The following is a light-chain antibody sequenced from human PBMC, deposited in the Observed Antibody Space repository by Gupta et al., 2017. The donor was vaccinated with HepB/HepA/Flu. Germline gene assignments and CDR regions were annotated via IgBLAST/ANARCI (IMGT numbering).Light chain of an antibody. J-gene: IGKJ3*01. V-gene: IGKV1-16*01. CDR1: QDISNS. CDR2: AAF. CDR3: QQDKISPCT. Sequence: DIQMTQSPSSLSAYVGDRVTITCRASQDISNSLAWFQQQPGKAPKSLIFAAFRLQSGVPSRFSGSRSGTDFTLTITSLQPEDFATYYCQQDKISPCTFGHGTKVDV.